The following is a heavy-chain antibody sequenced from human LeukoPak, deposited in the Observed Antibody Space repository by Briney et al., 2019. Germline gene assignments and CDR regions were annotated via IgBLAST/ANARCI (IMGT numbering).Heavy chain of an antibody. D-gene: IGHD6-19*01. Sequence: ASVKVSCKASGYTLTSYGISWVRPAPGQGLEWMGWISAYNGNTNYAQKLQGRVTMTTDTSTSTAYMELRSLRSDDTAVYYCASPLPVAAWWFDPWGQGTLVTVSS. J-gene: IGHJ5*02. CDR1: GYTLTSYG. CDR2: ISAYNGNT. CDR3: ASPLPVAAWWFDP. V-gene: IGHV1-18*01.